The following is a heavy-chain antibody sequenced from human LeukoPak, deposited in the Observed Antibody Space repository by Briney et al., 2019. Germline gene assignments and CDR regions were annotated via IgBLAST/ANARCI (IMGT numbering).Heavy chain of an antibody. D-gene: IGHD2-15*01. Sequence: GGSLRLSCAASGFTFSSYAMSWVRQAPGKGLEWVSAISGSGGSTYYADSVKGRFTISRDNSKNTLYPQMNSLRAEDTAVYYCAKGGGYCSGGSCYSPPYWGQGTLVTVSS. V-gene: IGHV3-23*01. CDR3: AKGGGYCSGGSCYSPPY. CDR2: ISGSGGST. J-gene: IGHJ4*02. CDR1: GFTFSSYA.